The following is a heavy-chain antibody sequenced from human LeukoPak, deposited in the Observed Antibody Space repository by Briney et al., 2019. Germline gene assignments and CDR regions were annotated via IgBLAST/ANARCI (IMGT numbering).Heavy chain of an antibody. Sequence: GGSLRLSCAASGFTFNNYAMNWVRQTPGKGLQWVSAVSGDGQRTFYADSVKGRFTIFRDNSMNTLSMQMNSLRVEDTAVYYCAKEQDNLLLLSHFDSWGQGILVTVSA. CDR3: AKEQDNLLLLSHFDS. D-gene: IGHD1-14*01. J-gene: IGHJ4*02. CDR1: GFTFNNYA. CDR2: VSGDGQRT. V-gene: IGHV3-23*01.